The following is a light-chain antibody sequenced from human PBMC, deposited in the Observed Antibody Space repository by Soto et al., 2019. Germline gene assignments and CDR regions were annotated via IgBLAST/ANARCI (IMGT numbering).Light chain of an antibody. CDR2: GAS. CDR3: QQYNNWPPLFT. V-gene: IGKV3-15*01. Sequence: EVVMTQSPATLSVSPGERATLSCRASQSVSSNLAWYQQKPGQAPRLLIFGASTRATGIPARFSGSGSGTEFTLTITSLQSEDFAVYYCQQYNNWPPLFTFGPGTKVDLK. CDR1: QSVSSN. J-gene: IGKJ3*01.